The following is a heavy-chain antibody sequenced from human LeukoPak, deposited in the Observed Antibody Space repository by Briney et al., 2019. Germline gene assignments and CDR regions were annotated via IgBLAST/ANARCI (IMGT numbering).Heavy chain of an antibody. CDR2: IYYSGST. CDR1: GGSISSYY. CDR3: ARIGGGWYGGFDY. J-gene: IGHJ4*02. Sequence: SETLSLTCTVSGGSISSYYWSWIRQPPGKGLEWIGYIYYSGSTNYNPSLKSRVTISVDKSKNQFSLKLTSVTAADTALYYCARIGGGWYGGFDYWGQGTLVTVSS. D-gene: IGHD6-19*01. V-gene: IGHV4-59*12.